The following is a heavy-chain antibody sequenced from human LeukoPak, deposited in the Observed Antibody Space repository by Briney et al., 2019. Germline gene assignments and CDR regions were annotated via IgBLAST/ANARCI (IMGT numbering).Heavy chain of an antibody. Sequence: SVKVSCKASGFTFTSSAVQWVRQARGQRLEWIGWIVVGSGNTNYAQKFQGRVTMTRDTSTSTVYMELSSLRSEDTAVYYCARDRVRHYYDSSGQDYWGQGTLVTVSS. CDR2: IVVGSGNT. D-gene: IGHD3-22*01. J-gene: IGHJ4*02. V-gene: IGHV1-58*01. CDR3: ARDRVRHYYDSSGQDY. CDR1: GFTFTSSA.